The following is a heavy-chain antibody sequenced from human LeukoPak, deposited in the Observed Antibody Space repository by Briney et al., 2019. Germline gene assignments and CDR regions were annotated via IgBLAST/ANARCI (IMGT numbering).Heavy chain of an antibody. V-gene: IGHV3-23*01. CDR2: ISGSGGST. CDR3: AKGGYYDSSGYYLATY. Sequence: AGGSLRLSCAASGFTFSSYSMNWVRQAPGKGLEWVSAISGSGGSTYYADSVKGRFTISRDNSKNTLYLQMNSLRAEDTAVYYCAKGGYYDSSGYYLATYWGQGTLVTVSS. CDR1: GFTFSSYS. D-gene: IGHD3-22*01. J-gene: IGHJ4*02.